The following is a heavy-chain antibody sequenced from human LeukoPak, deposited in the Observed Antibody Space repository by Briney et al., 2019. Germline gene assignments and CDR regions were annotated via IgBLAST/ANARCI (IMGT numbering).Heavy chain of an antibody. CDR1: SYTYKSLD. CDR2: ISAYNGNT. V-gene: IGHV1-18*01. D-gene: IGHD3-3*02. Sequence: ASVKVSCKACSYTYKSLDTRCPPQAPGQGLEWMGWISAYNGNTNYAQKLQGRVTMTTDTSTSTAYMELRSLRSDDTDASEYARERSGILASDYWGKGTLVTVSS. J-gene: IGHJ4*02. CDR3: ARERSGILASDY.